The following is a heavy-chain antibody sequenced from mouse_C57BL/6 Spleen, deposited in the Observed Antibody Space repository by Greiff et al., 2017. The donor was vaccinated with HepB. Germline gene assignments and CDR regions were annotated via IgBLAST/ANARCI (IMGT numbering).Heavy chain of an antibody. CDR2: IEPSDSET. J-gene: IGHJ3*01. CDR3: DVYYDYSGFAY. V-gene: IGHV1-52*01. Sequence: QVQLQQPGAELVRPGSSVKLSCKASGYTFTSYWMHWVRQRPIQGLEWIGNIEPSDSETHDNQKVKDKATLTVDKSSSTAYMQLSILTSEDSAVYYCDVYYDYSGFAYWGQGTLVTVSA. D-gene: IGHD2-4*01. CDR1: GYTFTSYW.